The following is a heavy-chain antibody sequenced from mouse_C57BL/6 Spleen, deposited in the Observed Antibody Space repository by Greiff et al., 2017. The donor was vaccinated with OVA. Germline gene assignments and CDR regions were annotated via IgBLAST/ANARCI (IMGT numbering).Heavy chain of an antibody. J-gene: IGHJ2*01. V-gene: IGHV5-16*01. D-gene: IGHD1-1*01. CDR3: AREAYYYGSSPYYFDY. Sequence: EVHLVESEGGLVQPGSSMKLSCTASGFTFSDYYMAWVRQIPEKGLEWVANINYDGSSTFYLDSLKSRFIISRDNAKNILYRQMSRLKSEDTATYYCAREAYYYGSSPYYFDYWGQGTTLTVSS. CDR1: GFTFSDYY. CDR2: INYDGSST.